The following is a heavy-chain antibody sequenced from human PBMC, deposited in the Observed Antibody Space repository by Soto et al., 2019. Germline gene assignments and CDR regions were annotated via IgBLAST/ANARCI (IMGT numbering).Heavy chain of an antibody. CDR2: ISAYNGNT. V-gene: IGHV1-18*01. CDR1: RFTFYCQS. CDR3: AGDERYSSGWYGAFDI. D-gene: IGHD6-19*01. J-gene: IGHJ3*02. Sequence: GVPVEVSSEASRFTFYCQSLSSARQSPGKGLEWMGWISAYNGNTSYAQKLQGRVTMTTDTSTSTAYMELRSLRSDDTAVYYCAGDERYSSGWYGAFDIWGQGTMVTVSS.